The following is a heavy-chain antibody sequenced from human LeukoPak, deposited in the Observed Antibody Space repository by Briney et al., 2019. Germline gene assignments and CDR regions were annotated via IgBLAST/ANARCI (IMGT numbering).Heavy chain of an antibody. CDR1: GFTFTSSA. J-gene: IGHJ4*02. V-gene: IGHV1-58*02. CDR3: AADHGRFLDPYYFDY. D-gene: IGHD3-3*01. CDR2: IFVGSGNT. Sequence: ASVKVSCKASGFTFTSSAMQWVRQARGQRLEGIGWIFVGSGNTNYAQKFQERVTITRDMSTSTAYMELSSLRSEDTAVYYCAADHGRFLDPYYFDYWGQGTLVTVSS.